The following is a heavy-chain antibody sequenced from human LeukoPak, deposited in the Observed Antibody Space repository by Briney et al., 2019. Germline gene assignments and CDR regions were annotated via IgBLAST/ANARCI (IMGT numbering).Heavy chain of an antibody. CDR2: IKSDGRT. Sequence: GGSLRLSCAASGFTLSSYWMHWVRQAPGKGLVWVSRIKSDGRTNYADSVKGRFTISRDNAKNTVSLQMNSLRAEDTGVYYCARAPSEIGGYYPEYFRHWGQGTLVIISS. CDR3: ARAPSEIGGYYPEYFRH. D-gene: IGHD3-22*01. V-gene: IGHV3-74*01. CDR1: GFTLSSYW. J-gene: IGHJ1*01.